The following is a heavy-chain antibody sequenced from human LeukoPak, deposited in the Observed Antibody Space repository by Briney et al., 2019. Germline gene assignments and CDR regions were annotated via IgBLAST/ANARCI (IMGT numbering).Heavy chain of an antibody. V-gene: IGHV4-4*07. D-gene: IGHD3-10*01. J-gene: IGHJ4*02. Sequence: PSETLSLTCTVSGGSISGYYWNWIRQPAGKGLEWIGRIYISGSTNYNPSLKSRVTMSIDTSKNQFSLKLSSVTAAGTAVYYCARAGDGSGSYDNADYDYWGQGTLVTVSS. CDR1: GGSISGYY. CDR3: ARAGDGSGSYDNADYDY. CDR2: IYISGST.